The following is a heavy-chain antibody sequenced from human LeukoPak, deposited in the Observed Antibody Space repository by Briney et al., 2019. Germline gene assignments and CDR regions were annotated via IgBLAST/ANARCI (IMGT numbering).Heavy chain of an antibody. J-gene: IGHJ4*02. D-gene: IGHD2-2*01. CDR2: ISSSSSYI. Sequence: GGSLRLSCAASGFTFSGYSMNWVRQAPGKGLEWVSSISSSSSYIYYADSVKGRFTISRDNAKNSLYLQMNSLRAEDTAVYYCARAGGCSSTSCYAFDYWGQGTLVTVSS. V-gene: IGHV3-21*01. CDR1: GFTFSGYS. CDR3: ARAGGCSSTSCYAFDY.